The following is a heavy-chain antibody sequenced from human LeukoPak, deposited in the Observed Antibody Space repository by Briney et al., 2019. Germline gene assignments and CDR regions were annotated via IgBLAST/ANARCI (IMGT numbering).Heavy chain of an antibody. V-gene: IGHV4-39*07. CDR3: ARTSIITMVRGVLDY. CDR2: INHSGST. CDR1: GGSISSSGYY. J-gene: IGHJ4*02. D-gene: IGHD3-10*01. Sequence: PSETLSLTCTVSGGSISSSGYYWSWIRQPPGKGLEWIGEINHSGSTNYNPSLKSRVTISVDTSKNQFSLKLSSVTAADTAVYYCARTSIITMVRGVLDYWGQGTLVTVSS.